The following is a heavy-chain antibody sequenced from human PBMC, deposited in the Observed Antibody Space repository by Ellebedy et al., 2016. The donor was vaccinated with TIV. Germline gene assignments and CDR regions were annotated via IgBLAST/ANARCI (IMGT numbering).Heavy chain of an antibody. Sequence: MPSETLSLTCTVSGGSISPYYWSWIRQPTGTGLEWIGYIYYSGSTNYNPSLKSRVTISVDTSKNQFSLKLSSVTAADTAVYYCARAISPTTPGNWFDRWGQGTLVTVSS. CDR1: GGSISPYY. CDR3: ARAISPTTPGNWFDR. CDR2: IYYSGST. J-gene: IGHJ5*02. V-gene: IGHV4-59*08. D-gene: IGHD4-17*01.